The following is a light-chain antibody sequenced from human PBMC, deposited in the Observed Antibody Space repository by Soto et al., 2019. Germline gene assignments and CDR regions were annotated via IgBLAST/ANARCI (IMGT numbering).Light chain of an antibody. CDR2: DSS. V-gene: IGKV3-15*01. J-gene: IGKJ4*01. CDR3: QQYNSWPPIT. Sequence: EIVMTQSPGTLSVSPGERATLSCRASQSVSTHLAWYQQRPGQAPRLLIYDSSTRAPGIPVRFSGSGSGTDFTLTISSLQSEDFATYYCQQYNSWPPITFGGGTKVEIK. CDR1: QSVSTH.